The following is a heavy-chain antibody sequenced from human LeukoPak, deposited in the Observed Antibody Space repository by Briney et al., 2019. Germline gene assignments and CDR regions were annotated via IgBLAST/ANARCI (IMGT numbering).Heavy chain of an antibody. V-gene: IGHV3-7*01. Sequence: GGSPRLSCAASGFTFSTYWMTWVRQFPGKGLERVANIKLDGSDKYYVDSVKGRLTISRDNAKNSLYLQMNSLRAEDTAVYYCARDRGWQSFDYWGQGTLVTVSS. CDR3: ARDRGWQSFDY. CDR2: IKLDGSDK. J-gene: IGHJ4*02. CDR1: GFTFSTYW. D-gene: IGHD3-10*01.